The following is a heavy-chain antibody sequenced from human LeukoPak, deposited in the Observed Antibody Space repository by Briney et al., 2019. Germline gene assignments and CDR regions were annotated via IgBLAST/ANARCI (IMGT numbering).Heavy chain of an antibody. CDR2: ISYDGSSK. J-gene: IGHJ5*02. CDR3: AKDGGYSLNWFDP. V-gene: IGHV3-30*04. CDR1: GFTFSTYA. Sequence: PGGSLRLSCAASGFTFSTYAMHWVRQAPGKGLEWVAVISYDGSSKYYADSVKGRFTISRDNSKNTLYLQMNSLRAEDTAVYYCAKDGGYSLNWFDPWGQGTLVSVSS. D-gene: IGHD5-18*01.